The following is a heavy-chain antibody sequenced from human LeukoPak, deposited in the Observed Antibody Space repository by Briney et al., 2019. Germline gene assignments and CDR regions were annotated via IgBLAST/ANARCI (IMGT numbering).Heavy chain of an antibody. V-gene: IGHV3-53*01. J-gene: IGHJ4*02. CDR2: IYSGGST. D-gene: IGHD3-22*01. CDR1: GFTVSSNY. CDR3: ASGDRGPCEFDY. Sequence: GGSLRLSCAASGFTVSSNYTSWVRQAPGKGLEWVSVIYSGGSTYYADSVKGRFTISRDNSKNTLYLQMNSLRAEDTAVYYCASGDRGPCEFDYWGQGTLVTVSS.